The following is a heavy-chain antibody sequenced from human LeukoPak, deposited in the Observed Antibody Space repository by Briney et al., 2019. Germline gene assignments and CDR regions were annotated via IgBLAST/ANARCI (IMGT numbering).Heavy chain of an antibody. CDR3: ARGEYDFWSGYRNGFDY. CDR2: MNPNSGNT. CDR1: GYTFTSYD. Sequence: ASVKVSCKASGYTFTSYDINWVRQATGQGLEWMGWMNPNSGNTGYAQKFQGRVTMTRNTSISTAYMELSSQRSEDTAVYYCARGEYDFWSGYRNGFDYWGQGTLVTVSS. J-gene: IGHJ4*02. D-gene: IGHD3-3*01. V-gene: IGHV1-8*01.